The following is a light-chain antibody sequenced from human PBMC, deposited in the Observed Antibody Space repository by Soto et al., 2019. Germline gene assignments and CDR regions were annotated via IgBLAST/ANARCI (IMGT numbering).Light chain of an antibody. CDR3: SSYTTSNTLV. V-gene: IGLV2-18*02. CDR2: EVG. CDR1: SSDIGSYNR. J-gene: IGLJ3*02. Sequence: QSALTQPPSVSGSPGQSVTISCSGTSSDIGSYNRVSWYQQPPGTAPKLIIYEVGNRPSGVPDRLSGSKSGNAASLTISGLQAEDEADYYCSSYTTSNTLVFGGGTKLTVL.